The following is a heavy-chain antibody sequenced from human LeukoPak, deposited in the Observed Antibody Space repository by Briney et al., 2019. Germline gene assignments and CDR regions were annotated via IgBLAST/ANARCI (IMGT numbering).Heavy chain of an antibody. Sequence: GGSLRLSCAASGFTFSSYAMSWVRQAPGKGLEWVSTINGGGVNTHYADSVGGRFTISRDNSKNTLFLQMNSLRAEDAAVYFCAKGSAAGRPYYFDYWGQGTLVTVSS. CDR3: AKGSAAGRPYYFDY. J-gene: IGHJ4*02. CDR2: INGGGVNT. CDR1: GFTFSSYA. V-gene: IGHV3-23*01. D-gene: IGHD6-25*01.